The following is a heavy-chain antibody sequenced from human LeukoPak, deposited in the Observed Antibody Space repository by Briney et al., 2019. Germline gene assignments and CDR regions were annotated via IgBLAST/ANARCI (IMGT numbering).Heavy chain of an antibody. D-gene: IGHD2-2*01. V-gene: IGHV1-18*01. CDR3: AREIRSSTSWYYYGMDV. CDR2: ISAYNGNT. CDR1: GYTFTSYG. Sequence: ASVKVSCKASGYTFTSYGISWVRQAPGQGLEWMGWISAYNGNTNYAQKLQGRVTMTTDTSTSTAYMELRSLRSDDTAVYYCAREIRSSTSWYYYGMDVWGQGTTVTVSS. J-gene: IGHJ6*02.